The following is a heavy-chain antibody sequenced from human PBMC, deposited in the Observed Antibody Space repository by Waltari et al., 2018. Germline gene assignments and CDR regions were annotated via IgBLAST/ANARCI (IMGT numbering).Heavy chain of an antibody. V-gene: IGHV4-34*02. D-gene: IGHD3-3*01. CDR2: VSHGGTA. J-gene: IGHJ6*01. CDR1: GGSLGDYI. CDR3: ARGRNYDSTRGRNDSAHSGLDV. Sequence: QVLLQQRGAGLLKPSETLSLTCDISGGSLGDYIWTWIRQPPGKGLEWLGQVSHGGTARSNPSVKSRVTLALDTSQRHLSLRLQSVTAADTAVYYCARGRNYDSTRGRNDSAHSGLDVWGQGSAVTVSS.